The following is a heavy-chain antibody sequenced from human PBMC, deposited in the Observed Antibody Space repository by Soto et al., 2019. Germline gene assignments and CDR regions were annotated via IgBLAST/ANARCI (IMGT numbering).Heavy chain of an antibody. CDR2: MNPNSGNT. Sequence: GASVKVSCKGSGYTFTSYHINWVRQATGQGLEWMGWMNPNSGNTSYAQTLQGRVTMTADKFIGTAYMELTRLRSDDTAVYYCARGRSSGYRDAFDIWGQGTMVTV. V-gene: IGHV1-8*01. CDR3: ARGRSSGYRDAFDI. D-gene: IGHD3-22*01. J-gene: IGHJ3*02. CDR1: GYTFTSYH.